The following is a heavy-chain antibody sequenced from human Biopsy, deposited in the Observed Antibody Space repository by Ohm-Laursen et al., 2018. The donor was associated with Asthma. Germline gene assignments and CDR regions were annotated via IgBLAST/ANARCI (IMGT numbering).Heavy chain of an antibody. V-gene: IGHV4-30-4*01. CDR3: ARASVAASSNWFDH. D-gene: IGHD6-19*01. CDR2: IHYSGST. Sequence: TLSLTCTVSGASIKTDDHYWSWLRQPPGKGLEWFGFIHYSGSTSYNPSLKGGVTISVDTSKNQFSLKLSSVTAADTAVYYCARASVAASSNWFDHWGQGTLVTVSS. CDR1: GASIKTDDHY. J-gene: IGHJ5*02.